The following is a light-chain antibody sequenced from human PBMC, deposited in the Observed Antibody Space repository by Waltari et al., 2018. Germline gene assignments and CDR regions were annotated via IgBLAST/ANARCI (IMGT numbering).Light chain of an antibody. CDR3: QSYDSSLSSYV. CDR1: SSNIGAGYD. V-gene: IGLV1-40*01. Sequence: QSVLTQAPSVSGAPGQRVTISCTGSSSNIGAGYDVHWYQQLPGTAPNLLIYGNNKRPPGVPDRFSGSKSGTSASLAITGLQAEDEADYYCQSYDSSLSSYVFGTGTKVTVL. CDR2: GNN. J-gene: IGLJ1*01.